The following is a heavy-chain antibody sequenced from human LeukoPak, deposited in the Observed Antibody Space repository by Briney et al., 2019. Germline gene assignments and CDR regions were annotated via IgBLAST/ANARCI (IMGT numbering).Heavy chain of an antibody. V-gene: IGHV3-21*01. CDR1: GFTFSSYW. CDR3: ARDSGSGYYDY. Sequence: GGSLRLSCAASGFTFSSYWMHWVRQAPGKGLEWVSSISSSSSYIYYADSVKGRFTISRDNAKNSLYLQMNSLRAEDTAVYYCARDSGSGYYDYWGQGTLVTVSS. CDR2: ISSSSSYI. J-gene: IGHJ4*02. D-gene: IGHD3-22*01.